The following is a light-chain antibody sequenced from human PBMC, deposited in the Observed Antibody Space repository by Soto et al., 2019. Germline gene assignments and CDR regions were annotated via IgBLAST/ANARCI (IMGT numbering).Light chain of an antibody. J-gene: IGLJ3*02. CDR3: QSYDGSLSGWV. Sequence: QPVLTQPPSVSGAPGQRVTVSCIGSSSNIGAGYPVHWYQQVPGTAPKLLIYGNTNLPSGVPDRFSGSNSGTSASLAITGLQAEDEADYYCQSYDGSLSGWVFGGGTKLTVL. V-gene: IGLV1-40*01. CDR2: GNT. CDR1: SSNIGAGYP.